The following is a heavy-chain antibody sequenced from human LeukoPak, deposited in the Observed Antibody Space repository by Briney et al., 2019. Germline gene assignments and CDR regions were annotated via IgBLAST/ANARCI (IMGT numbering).Heavy chain of an antibody. Sequence: PSETLSLTCTVSGGSIISGDFYWGWIRQPPGKGLEWIGNIYYSGTTYYNPSLKSRVTISVDTSKNQFSLKLSSVTAADTAVYYCARDRHMVRGAGNYFDYWGQGTLVTVSS. D-gene: IGHD3-10*01. CDR3: ARDRHMVRGAGNYFDY. J-gene: IGHJ4*02. CDR1: GGSIISGDFY. CDR2: IYYSGTT. V-gene: IGHV4-39*07.